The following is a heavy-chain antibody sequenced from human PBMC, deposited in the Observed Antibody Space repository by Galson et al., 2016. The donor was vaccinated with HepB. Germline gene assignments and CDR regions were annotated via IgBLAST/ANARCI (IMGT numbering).Heavy chain of an antibody. D-gene: IGHD5-12*01. J-gene: IGHJ4*01. CDR3: ARDLSGYSGSVEY. CDR1: GFTFSHYW. V-gene: IGHV3-33*08. CDR2: IYYDGSNK. Sequence: SLRLSCAASGFTFSHYWMTWIRQAPGKGLEWVAIIYYDGSNKYYVDSVKGRFTISRDNSNKMLYLQMNSLRAEDTAVYYCARDLSGYSGSVEYWGHGTLVTVSS.